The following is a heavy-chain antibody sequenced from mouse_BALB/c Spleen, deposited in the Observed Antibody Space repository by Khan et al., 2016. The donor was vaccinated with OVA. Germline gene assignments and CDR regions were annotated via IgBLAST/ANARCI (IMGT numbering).Heavy chain of an antibody. Sequence: EVQLVESGPGLVKPSQTVSLTCTVTGISITSGNYRWSWLRQFPGNKLEWIGNIYYSGTVTYNPSLTSRTTITRDTSKNQFFLEMNSMTAEDTATYYCARDYGSRYWFFDVWGAGTTVTVSS. CDR2: IYYSGTV. CDR1: GISITSGNYR. CDR3: ARDYGSRYWFFDV. V-gene: IGHV3-5*02. J-gene: IGHJ1*01. D-gene: IGHD1-1*01.